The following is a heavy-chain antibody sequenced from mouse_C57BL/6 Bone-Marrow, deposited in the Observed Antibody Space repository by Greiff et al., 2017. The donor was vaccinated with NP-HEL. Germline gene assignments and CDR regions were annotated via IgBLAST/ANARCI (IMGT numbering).Heavy chain of an antibody. J-gene: IGHJ1*03. D-gene: IGHD2-2*01. V-gene: IGHV1-69*01. Sequence: QVQLQQPGAELVMPGASVKLSCKASGYTFTSYWMHWVKQRPGQGLEWIGEIDPSDSYTNYNQKFKGKSTLTVDKSSSTAYMQLSSLTSEDSAVYYWARERVFYGYDCWYFDVGGTGTTVTVSA. CDR3: ARERVFYGYDCWYFDV. CDR2: IDPSDSYT. CDR1: GYTFTSYW.